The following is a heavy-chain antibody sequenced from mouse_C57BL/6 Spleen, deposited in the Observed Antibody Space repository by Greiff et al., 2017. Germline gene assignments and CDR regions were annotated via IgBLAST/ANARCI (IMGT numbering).Heavy chain of an antibody. CDR1: GFTFNTYA. J-gene: IGHJ4*01. V-gene: IGHV10-3*01. Sequence: EVQLVASCGGLVQPKGSLKLSCAASGFTFNTYAMHWVRQAPGKGLEWVARIRSKSSNYATYYADSVKDRFTISRDDSQSMLYLQMNNLKTEDTAMYYCVREITGTGYYAMDYWGQGTSVTVSS. CDR2: IRSKSSNYAT. D-gene: IGHD4-1*01. CDR3: VREITGTGYYAMDY.